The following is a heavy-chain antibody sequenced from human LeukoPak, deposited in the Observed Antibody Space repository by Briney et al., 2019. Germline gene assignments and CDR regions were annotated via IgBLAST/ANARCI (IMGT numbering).Heavy chain of an antibody. D-gene: IGHD3-22*01. V-gene: IGHV3-66*02. Sequence: GGSLRLSCGGFGFIVSGSYMSWVRQAPGKGLEWVSMIFADGRIYYADSVKGRFTISRDNSKNTLFLQMSRLRAEDTAMYYCARDSYSSPGDYWGQGTLVTVSS. CDR1: GFIVSGSY. J-gene: IGHJ4*02. CDR2: IFADGRI. CDR3: ARDSYSSPGDY.